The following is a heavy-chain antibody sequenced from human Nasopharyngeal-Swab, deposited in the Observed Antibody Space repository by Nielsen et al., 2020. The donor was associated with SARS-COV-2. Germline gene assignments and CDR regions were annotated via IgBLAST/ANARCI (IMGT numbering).Heavy chain of an antibody. CDR3: VRDAPAHYGAFY. Sequence: GESLKISCAASGFTFSSFGMHWVRQAPGKGLEWVAFIAYDANIEYYGDSVKGRFAISRDSSKNTLHLQMDSLRGEDTAVYYCVRDAPAHYGAFYWGRGTLVTVSS. CDR1: GFTFSSFG. D-gene: IGHD4-17*01. V-gene: IGHV3-30*03. J-gene: IGHJ4*02. CDR2: IAYDANIE.